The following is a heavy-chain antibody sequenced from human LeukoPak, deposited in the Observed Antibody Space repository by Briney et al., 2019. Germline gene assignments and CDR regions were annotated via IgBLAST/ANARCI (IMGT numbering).Heavy chain of an antibody. D-gene: IGHD2-8*02. CDR3: ATYRQVLLPFES. CDR1: GFTFSTFA. J-gene: IGHJ4*02. V-gene: IGHV3-23*01. CDR2: IFPSGGEI. Sequence: GGSLRLSCAASGFTFSTFAMIWVRQPPGKGLEWVSSIFPSGGEIHYADSVRGRFIISRDNSKSTLSLQMNSLRAEDTAIYYCATYRQVLLPFESWGQGTLVTVSS.